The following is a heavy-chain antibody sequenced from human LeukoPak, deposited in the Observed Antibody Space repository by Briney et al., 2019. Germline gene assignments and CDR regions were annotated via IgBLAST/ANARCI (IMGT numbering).Heavy chain of an antibody. CDR2: IKQDGSEK. CDR1: GFAFSTYW. J-gene: IGHJ3*02. V-gene: IGHV3-7*01. Sequence: GGSLRLSCAASGFAFSTYWMTWVRQTPRKGLEWVANIKQDGSEKYYVDSVKGRFTISRDNAKNSLYLEMSSLRVEDTAVYYCARDAMSMGGAFDIWGRGTMVTVSS. D-gene: IGHD4/OR15-4a*01. CDR3: ARDAMSMGGAFDI.